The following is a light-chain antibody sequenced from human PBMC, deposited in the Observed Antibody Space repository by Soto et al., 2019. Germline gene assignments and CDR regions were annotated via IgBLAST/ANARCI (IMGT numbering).Light chain of an antibody. CDR2: QTP. Sequence: EIVFTQSPATLSSIPGDRVTLSCRAGQYINTRWAWYRPRTGHAHRVLIYQTPLRAAGIPARFSATVSGTDLTISIRDVQPEDGVLYDGHQRQSWARTFGPGTKVGIK. CDR3: HQRQSWART. J-gene: IGKJ1*01. CDR1: QYINTR. V-gene: IGKV3-11*01.